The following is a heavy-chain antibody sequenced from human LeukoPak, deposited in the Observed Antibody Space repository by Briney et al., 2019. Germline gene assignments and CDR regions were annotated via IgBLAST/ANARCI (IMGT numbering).Heavy chain of an antibody. Sequence: SETLSLTCTVSGGSISSYYLSWIRQPPGKGLEWIGYIYYSGSTNYNPSLKSRVTISVDTSKNQFSLKLSSVTAADTAVYYCARDPGARPFSYYYCGMDVWGQGTTVTVSS. CDR3: ARDPGARPFSYYYCGMDV. CDR2: IYYSGST. J-gene: IGHJ6*02. D-gene: IGHD4/OR15-4a*01. V-gene: IGHV4-59*01. CDR1: GGSISSYY.